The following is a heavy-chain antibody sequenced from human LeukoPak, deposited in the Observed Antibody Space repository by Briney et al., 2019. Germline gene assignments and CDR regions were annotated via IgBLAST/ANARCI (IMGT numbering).Heavy chain of an antibody. CDR2: ISTYNGHT. Sequence: GSVNVSCKTSGYTFASYGVTWVRQAPGQGLEWMGWISTYNGHTNYAQKLQGRVTMTTDTSTSTAYMELRSLRSDDTAVYYCARQVDSTMALPDYWGQGTLVTVSS. CDR1: GYTFASYG. D-gene: IGHD3-10*01. CDR3: ARQVDSTMALPDY. V-gene: IGHV1-18*01. J-gene: IGHJ4*02.